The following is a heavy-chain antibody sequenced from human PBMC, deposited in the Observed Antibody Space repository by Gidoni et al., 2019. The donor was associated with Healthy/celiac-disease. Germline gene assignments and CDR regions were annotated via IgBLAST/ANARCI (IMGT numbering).Heavy chain of an antibody. CDR2: IYHSGST. CDR1: GGSTSSRNW. Sequence: QVQLQESGPGLVKPSGTLSLTCAVSGGSTSSRNWWSWVRQPPGKGLEWIGEIYHSGSTNYNPSLKSRVTISVDKSKNQFSLKLSSVTAADTAVYYCAREWYYDSSGNPLYYYYYYMDVWGKGTTVTVSS. J-gene: IGHJ6*03. CDR3: AREWYYDSSGNPLYYYYYYMDV. V-gene: IGHV4-4*02. D-gene: IGHD3-22*01.